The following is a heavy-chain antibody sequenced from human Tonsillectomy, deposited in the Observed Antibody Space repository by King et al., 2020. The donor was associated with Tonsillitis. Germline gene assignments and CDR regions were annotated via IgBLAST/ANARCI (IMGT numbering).Heavy chain of an antibody. V-gene: IGHV3-15*01. Sequence: DVQLVESGGGLVKPGGSLRLSCAASGFTFSDAWMSWVRQAPGKGLEWVGRIKDKTDGGTTDYAAPVKGRFTISRDDSKNMLYLQMNSLKTEETAVYYCTTRYCSSTRCYEAYFDYWGQGTLVTVSS. J-gene: IGHJ4*02. D-gene: IGHD2-2*01. CDR2: IKDKTDGGTT. CDR3: TTRYCSSTRCYEAYFDY. CDR1: GFTFSDAW.